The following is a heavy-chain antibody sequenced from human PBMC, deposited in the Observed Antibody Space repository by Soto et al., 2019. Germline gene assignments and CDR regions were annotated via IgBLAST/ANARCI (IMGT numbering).Heavy chain of an antibody. D-gene: IGHD2-2*01. V-gene: IGHV4-34*01. Sequence: SETLSLTCAVYGGSFSGYYWSWIRQPPGKGLEWIGEINHSGSTNYNPSLKSRVTISVDTSKNQFSLKLSSVTAADTAVYYCARGHIGYCSSTSCRPRRYYMDVWGKGTTVTVSS. CDR3: ARGHIGYCSSTSCRPRRYYMDV. CDR2: INHSGST. CDR1: GGSFSGYY. J-gene: IGHJ6*03.